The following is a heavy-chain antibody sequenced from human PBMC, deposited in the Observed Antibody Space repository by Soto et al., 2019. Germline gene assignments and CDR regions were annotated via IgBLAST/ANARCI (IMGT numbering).Heavy chain of an antibody. V-gene: IGHV4-59*12. CDR1: GGSISSYY. Sequence: SETLSLTCTVSGGSISSYYWSWIRQPPGKGLEWIGYIYYSGSTNYNPSLKSRFTISRDNSKNTLDLQMNSLRAEDTAVYYCARASDYGDYCLIYWGQGTLVTVSS. D-gene: IGHD4-17*01. J-gene: IGHJ4*01. CDR3: ARASDYGDYCLIY. CDR2: IYYSGST.